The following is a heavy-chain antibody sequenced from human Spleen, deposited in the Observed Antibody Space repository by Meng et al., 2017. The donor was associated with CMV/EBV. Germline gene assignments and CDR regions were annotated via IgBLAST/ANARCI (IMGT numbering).Heavy chain of an antibody. Sequence: QVQLQESGPGLVKPSETLSLTCTVSGGSISSSSYYWGWIRQPPGKGLEWIGSIYYSGSTYYNPSLKSRVTISVDTSKNQFSLKLSSVTAADTAVYYCARDRGAAAGGFDPWGQGTLVTASS. CDR1: GGSISSSSYY. CDR2: IYYSGST. J-gene: IGHJ5*02. CDR3: ARDRGAAAGGFDP. D-gene: IGHD6-13*01. V-gene: IGHV4-39*07.